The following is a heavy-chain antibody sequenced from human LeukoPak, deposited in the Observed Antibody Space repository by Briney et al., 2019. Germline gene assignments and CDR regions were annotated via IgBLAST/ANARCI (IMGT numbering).Heavy chain of an antibody. J-gene: IGHJ3*02. CDR2: FDPEDGET. D-gene: IGHD1-26*01. V-gene: IGHV1-24*01. Sequence: ASVKVSCKVSGYTLTELSMHWVRQAPGKGLEWMGGFDPEDGETIYAQKFQGRVTMTEDTSTDTAYMGLSSLRSEDTAVYYCATVRIVGASETNDAFDIWGQGTMVTVSS. CDR1: GYTLTELS. CDR3: ATVRIVGASETNDAFDI.